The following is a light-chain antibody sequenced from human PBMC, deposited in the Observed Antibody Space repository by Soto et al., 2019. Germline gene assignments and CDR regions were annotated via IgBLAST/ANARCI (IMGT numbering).Light chain of an antibody. Sequence: EIVMTQSPATLSVSPGDRATLSCRASQSVSSNLAWYQQKPGQAPRLLMYDASTRATGIPARFSGSGSGTEFTLTISSLQSEDFAIYYCQQYNNWPLGEDTFCPGTKVDIK. CDR3: QQYNNWPLGEDT. CDR1: QSVSSN. J-gene: IGKJ3*01. CDR2: DAS. V-gene: IGKV3-15*01.